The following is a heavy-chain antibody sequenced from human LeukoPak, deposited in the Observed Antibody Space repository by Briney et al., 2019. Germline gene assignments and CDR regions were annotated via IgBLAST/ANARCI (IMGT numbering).Heavy chain of an antibody. CDR2: INPNSGGT. Sequence: EASVKVSCKASGFTFTAYHMHWVRQAPGQGLEWMGWINPNSGGTNYAQKFQGRVTMTRDTSISTAYMELSGLRSDDTAVYYCARALGGYVYSIDYWGQGTLVTVSS. CDR1: GFTFTAYH. D-gene: IGHD2-15*01. CDR3: ARALGGYVYSIDY. J-gene: IGHJ4*02. V-gene: IGHV1-2*02.